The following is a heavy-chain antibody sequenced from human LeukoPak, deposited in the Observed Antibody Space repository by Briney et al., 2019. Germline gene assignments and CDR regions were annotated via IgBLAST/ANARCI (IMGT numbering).Heavy chain of an antibody. D-gene: IGHD1-14*01. Sequence: SETLSLTCTVTGGSISSGSYYWSWIRQPAGKGLEWLGRIYTSGSTNYNPSLKSRVTISVDTSKNQFPLTQSSAPASLSAVYYCGRSPGRHYWGQATLVTVTS. CDR3: GRSPGRHY. CDR1: GGSISSGSYY. CDR2: IYTSGST. V-gene: IGHV4-61*02. J-gene: IGHJ4*02.